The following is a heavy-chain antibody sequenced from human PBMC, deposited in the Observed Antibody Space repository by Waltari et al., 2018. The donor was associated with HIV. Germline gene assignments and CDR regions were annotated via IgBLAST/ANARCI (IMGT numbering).Heavy chain of an antibody. CDR1: GGSFSGYY. D-gene: IGHD3-22*01. J-gene: IGHJ6*02. Sequence: QVQLQQWGAGLLKPSETLSLTCAVYGGSFSGYYWSWIRQPPGKGREWIGEINHSGSTNYNPSLKSRVTISVDTYKNQFSLKLSSVTAADTAVYYCARGGRITMIVVVSGYYYYGMDVWGQGTTVTVSS. CDR2: INHSGST. V-gene: IGHV4-34*01. CDR3: ARGGRITMIVVVSGYYYYGMDV.